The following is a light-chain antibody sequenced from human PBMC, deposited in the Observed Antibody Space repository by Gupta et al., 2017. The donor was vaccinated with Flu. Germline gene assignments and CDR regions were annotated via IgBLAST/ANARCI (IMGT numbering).Light chain of an antibody. Sequence: QSALTQPASVSGSPGQSITIPCTGSSTDIAFYDFVSWYQQHPGKAPTRILYEVARRPSGVSHRFSAAKSGNTASLTISGLQPEDEATYYCSSYSGVSTGLFGGGTTLTVL. CDR1: STDIAFYDF. V-gene: IGLV2-23*02. CDR3: SSYSGVSTGL. CDR2: EVA. J-gene: IGLJ3*02.